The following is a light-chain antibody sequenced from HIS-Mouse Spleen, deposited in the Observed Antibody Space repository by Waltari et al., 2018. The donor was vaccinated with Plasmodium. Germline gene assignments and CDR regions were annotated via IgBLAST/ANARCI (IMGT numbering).Light chain of an antibody. V-gene: IGLV2-14*03. CDR2: NVS. CDR1: SSDVGGYTY. J-gene: IGLJ3*02. Sequence: QSALTQPASVSGSPGQSITSSCTGTSSDVGGYTYVSRSQQHPGKAPKLMIYNVSNRPSGVSNRFSGSKSGNTASLTISGLQAEDEADYYCSSYTSSSTRVFGGGTKLTVL. CDR3: SSYTSSSTRV.